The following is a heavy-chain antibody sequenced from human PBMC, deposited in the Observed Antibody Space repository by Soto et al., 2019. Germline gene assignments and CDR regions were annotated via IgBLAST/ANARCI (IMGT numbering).Heavy chain of an antibody. CDR2: IFWDDDK. CDR3: VHSGTIPAAGTGYYFDY. D-gene: IGHD6-13*01. CDR1: GFSLSTSGVG. J-gene: IGHJ4*02. V-gene: IGHV2-5*02. Sequence: QITLKESGPTLVKPTQTLTLTCTFSGFSLSTSGVGVGWIRQPPGKALEWLALIFWDDDKHYSPSLKTSLTITKDTSKTQVVLTMTNMAPVDTATYYCVHSGTIPAAGTGYYFDYWGQGTLVTVSS.